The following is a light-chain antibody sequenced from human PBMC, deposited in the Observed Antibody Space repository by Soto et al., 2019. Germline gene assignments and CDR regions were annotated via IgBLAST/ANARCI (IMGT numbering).Light chain of an antibody. Sequence: EIVLTQSPGTLSLSPGERATLSCRASQSVSSSYLAWYQQKPGQAPRLLIYGASSRATGIPDRFSGSGSGTDFTLPISRLEPEDVAVYYCQQYGRTFGQGTKVEIK. CDR3: QQYGRT. CDR2: GAS. J-gene: IGKJ1*01. V-gene: IGKV3-20*01. CDR1: QSVSSSY.